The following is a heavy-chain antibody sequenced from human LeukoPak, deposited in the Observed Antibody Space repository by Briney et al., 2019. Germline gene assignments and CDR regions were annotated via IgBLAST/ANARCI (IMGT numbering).Heavy chain of an antibody. CDR3: ARDGYYYDSRVDY. V-gene: IGHV4-38-2*02. J-gene: IGHJ4*02. D-gene: IGHD3-22*01. Sequence: SETLSLTCTVSGHSISSGYYWGCIRQPPGKGLWGIWSLYHRRSTYYKPSLKSRVTISGDKSKNPFSLKLNSVTAADTAVYYCARDGYYYDSRVDYWGQGTLVTVSS. CDR1: GHSISSGYY. CDR2: LYHRRST.